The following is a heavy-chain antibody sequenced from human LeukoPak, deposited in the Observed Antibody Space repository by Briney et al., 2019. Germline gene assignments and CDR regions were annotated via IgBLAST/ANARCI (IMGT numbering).Heavy chain of an antibody. Sequence: GGSLRLSCAASGFTFSSYAMHWVRQAPGKGLEWVAVIPYDGSNKYYAYSVKDRFTISRDNSKNTLYLQMNSLRAEDTAVYYCARDPGYSSSWGKFDYWGQGTLVTVSS. J-gene: IGHJ4*02. V-gene: IGHV3-30*01. CDR3: ARDPGYSSSWGKFDY. CDR2: IPYDGSNK. CDR1: GFTFSSYA. D-gene: IGHD6-13*01.